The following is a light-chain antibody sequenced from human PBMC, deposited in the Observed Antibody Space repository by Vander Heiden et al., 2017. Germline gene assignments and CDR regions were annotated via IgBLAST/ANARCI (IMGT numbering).Light chain of an antibody. CDR3: QSADSSGTYV. CDR2: KDS. V-gene: IGLV3-25*03. CDR1: ALPKQY. J-gene: IGLJ1*01. Sequence: SYELTQPPSVSVSPGQTARITCSGDALPKQYAYWYQQKPGQAPVLVIYKDSERPSGIPERFSGSSSGTTVTLTISGVQAEDEADYYCQSADSSGTYVLGTGTNV.